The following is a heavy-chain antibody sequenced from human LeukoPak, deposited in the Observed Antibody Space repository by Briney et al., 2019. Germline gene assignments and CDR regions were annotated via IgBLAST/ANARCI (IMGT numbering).Heavy chain of an antibody. Sequence: SETLSLTCTVSGGSISSSSYYWGWIRQPPGKGLEWIGSIYYSGSTYYNPSLKSRVTISVDTSKNQFSLKLSSVTAADTAVYYCARHLSSNWYFDYWGQGTLVTVSS. V-gene: IGHV4-39*01. J-gene: IGHJ4*02. CDR1: GGSISSSSYY. CDR3: ARHLSSNWYFDY. CDR2: IYYSGST. D-gene: IGHD6-13*01.